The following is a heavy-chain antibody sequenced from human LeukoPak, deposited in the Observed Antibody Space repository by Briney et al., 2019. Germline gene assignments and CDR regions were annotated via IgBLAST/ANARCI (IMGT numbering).Heavy chain of an antibody. CDR2: ISAYNGNT. J-gene: IGHJ4*02. Sequence: ASVKVSCKASGYTFTSYGISWVRQAPGQGLEWMGWISAYNGNTNYAQKLQGRVTMTTDTSTSTAYMELRSLRSDDTAVYYCARAAGYYGSSGYTYYFDYWGQGTLVTVSS. CDR1: GYTFTSYG. D-gene: IGHD3-22*01. V-gene: IGHV1-18*01. CDR3: ARAAGYYGSSGYTYYFDY.